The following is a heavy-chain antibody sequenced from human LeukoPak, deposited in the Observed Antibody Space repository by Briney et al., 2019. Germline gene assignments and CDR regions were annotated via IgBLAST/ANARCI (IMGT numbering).Heavy chain of an antibody. CDR1: GFTFSSYG. D-gene: IGHD3-10*01. V-gene: IGHV3-30*02. Sequence: GGSLRLSCAASGFTFSSYGMSWVRQAPGKGLEWVTFILYDGSDKYYADSVKGRFSISRDNSKNTLYLQMNSLRPEDTAVYYCARGGTGHYYASGTYYQSYYFDYWGQGSLVTVSS. J-gene: IGHJ4*02. CDR3: ARGGTGHYYASGTYYQSYYFDY. CDR2: ILYDGSDK.